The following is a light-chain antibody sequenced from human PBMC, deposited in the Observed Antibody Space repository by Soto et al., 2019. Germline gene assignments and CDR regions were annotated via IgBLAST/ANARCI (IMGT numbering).Light chain of an antibody. CDR1: LHISAY. CDR2: DGS. J-gene: IGKJ4*01. CDR3: HQYDSVPLT. V-gene: IGKV1-33*01. Sequence: DIQMTQSPSSLSASVGDRVTITCQASLHISAYLSWYQQKPGKAPKLLIYDGSNLETGVPSRFSGSGSGTEFTFTITSLQPEDIGTYFCHQYDSVPLTFGGGTKVEIK.